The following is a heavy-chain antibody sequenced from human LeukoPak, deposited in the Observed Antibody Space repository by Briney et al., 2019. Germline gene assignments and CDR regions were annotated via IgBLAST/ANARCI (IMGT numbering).Heavy chain of an antibody. V-gene: IGHV4-59*01. J-gene: IGHJ4*02. CDR1: GGSISSYY. CDR3: ARELKVGNTGYYFDY. D-gene: IGHD2/OR15-2a*01. CDR2: IFYSGST. Sequence: SETLSLTCTVSGGSISSYYWSWIRQPPGKGLEWIGYIFYSGSTNHNPSLKSRVTISVDTSKNQFSLELNSVTSAVTAVYFCARELKVGNTGYYFDYWGQGTLVTVSS.